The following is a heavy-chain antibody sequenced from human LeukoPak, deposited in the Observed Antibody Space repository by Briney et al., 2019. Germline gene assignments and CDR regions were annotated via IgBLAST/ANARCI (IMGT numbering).Heavy chain of an antibody. D-gene: IGHD5-18*01. V-gene: IGHV3-30*02. CDR1: GFTFSSYG. J-gene: IGHJ4*02. CDR3: AKDPGSGYSYGFFDY. Sequence: GGSLRLSCAASGFTFSSYGMHWVRQAPGKGLEWVAFIRYDGSNKYYADSVKGRFTISRDNSKNTLYLQMNSLRAEDTAVYYCAKDPGSGYSYGFFDYWGQGTLVTVSS. CDR2: IRYDGSNK.